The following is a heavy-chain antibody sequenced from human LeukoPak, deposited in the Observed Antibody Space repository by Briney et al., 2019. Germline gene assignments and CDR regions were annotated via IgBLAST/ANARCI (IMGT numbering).Heavy chain of an antibody. CDR1: GFTFSSYG. CDR2: ISWNSGSI. V-gene: IGHV3-9*01. Sequence: GGSLRLSCAASGFTFSSYGMHWVRQAPGKGLEWVSGISWNSGSIGYADSVKGRFTISRDNAKNSLYLQMNSLRAEDTALYYCAKGRGILTGYDLDYWGQGTLVTVSS. CDR3: AKGRGILTGYDLDY. J-gene: IGHJ4*02. D-gene: IGHD3-9*01.